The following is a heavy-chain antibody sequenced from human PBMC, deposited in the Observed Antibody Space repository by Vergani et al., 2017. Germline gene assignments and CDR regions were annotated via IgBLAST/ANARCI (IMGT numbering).Heavy chain of an antibody. CDR2: INHSGST. CDR3: ARGPSLHYYYMDV. Sequence: QVQLQQWGAGLLKPSETLSLTCAVYGGSFSGYYWSWIRQPPGKGLEWIGEINHSGSTNYNPSLKSRVTIPVDTSKNQFSLKLSSVTAADTAVYYCARGPSLHYYYMDVWGKGTTVTVSS. V-gene: IGHV4-34*01. J-gene: IGHJ6*03. CDR1: GGSFSGYY.